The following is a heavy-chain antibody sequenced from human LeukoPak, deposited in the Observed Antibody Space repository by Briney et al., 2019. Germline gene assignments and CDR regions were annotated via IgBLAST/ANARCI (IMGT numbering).Heavy chain of an antibody. CDR3: ARERGLVGATPAWFDP. J-gene: IGHJ5*02. D-gene: IGHD1-26*01. CDR2: INPSGGST. CDR1: GYTFTSYY. V-gene: IGHV1-46*01. Sequence: GASVKVSCKASGYTFTSYYMHWVRQAPGQGLEWMGIINPSGGSTSYGQKFQGRVTMTRDTSTSTVYMELSSLRSEDTAVYYCARERGLVGATPAWFDPWGQGTLVTVSS.